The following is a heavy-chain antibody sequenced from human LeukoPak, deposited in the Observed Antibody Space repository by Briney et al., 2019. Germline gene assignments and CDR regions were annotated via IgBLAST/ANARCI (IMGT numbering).Heavy chain of an antibody. J-gene: IGHJ6*03. CDR2: IYNSGST. CDR1: GGSISSYY. V-gene: IGHV4-59*12. Sequence: SETLSLTCTVSGGSISSYYWTWIRQPPGKGLEWIGYIYNSGSTNYNPSLKSRVTMSIGTSKNQFSLTMSSVTAADTAVYFCARGLEVRARVGYHYYMDVWGKGTTVTVSS. CDR3: ARGLEVRARVGYHYYMDV. D-gene: IGHD1-26*01.